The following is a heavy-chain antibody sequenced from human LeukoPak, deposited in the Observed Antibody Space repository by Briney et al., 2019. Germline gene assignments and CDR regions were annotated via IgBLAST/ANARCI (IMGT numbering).Heavy chain of an antibody. D-gene: IGHD5-12*01. CDR1: GGSFSSGGYY. V-gene: IGHV4-31*03. CDR3: ARAVVNSGYDSLYFDY. CDR2: IYYSGST. J-gene: IGHJ4*02. Sequence: SETLSLTCTVSGGSFSSGGYYWSWIRQHPGKGLEWMGHIYYSGSTYYNPSLKSRVTISVDTSKNQFSLKLSSVTAADTAVYYCARAVVNSGYDSLYFDYWGQGTLVTVSS.